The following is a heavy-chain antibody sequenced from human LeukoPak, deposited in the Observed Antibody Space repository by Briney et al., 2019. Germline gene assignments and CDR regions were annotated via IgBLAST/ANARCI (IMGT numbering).Heavy chain of an antibody. Sequence: PSETLSLTCTVSGGSISSYYWSWFRQPPGKGLEWIGYIYYSGTTTYNPSLMSRVTISVDTSKNQFSLNLRSVTAADTAVYYCARHEAGGYHSYWGQGTLATVSS. D-gene: IGHD6-13*01. CDR3: ARHEAGGYHSY. CDR1: GGSISSYY. J-gene: IGHJ4*02. V-gene: IGHV4-59*08. CDR2: IYYSGTT.